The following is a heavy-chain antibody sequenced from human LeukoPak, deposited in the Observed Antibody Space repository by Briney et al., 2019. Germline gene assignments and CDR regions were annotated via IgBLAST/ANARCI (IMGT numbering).Heavy chain of an antibody. J-gene: IGHJ4*02. V-gene: IGHV4-34*01. Sequence: PSETLSLTCTVSGGSFSFYFWHWIRQPPGEGLDWIGEIDNRGSTQYKPSLRSRGIISIDTSGNHFSLKLTSGTAADTAVYFCARDADSGFQWGQGMLVTVSS. D-gene: IGHD3-10*01. CDR1: GGSFSFYF. CDR2: IDNRGST. CDR3: ARDADSGFQ.